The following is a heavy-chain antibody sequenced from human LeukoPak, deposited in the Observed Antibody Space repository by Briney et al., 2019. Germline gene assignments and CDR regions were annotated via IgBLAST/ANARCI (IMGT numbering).Heavy chain of an antibody. Sequence: PGGSLRLSCAASGFTFSSYSMNWVRQARGKGLEWVSSISSSSSYIYYADSVKGRFTISRDNAKNSLYLQMNSLRAEDTAVYYCARIIAAAGPYYFDYWGQGTLVTVSS. CDR3: ARIIAAAGPYYFDY. CDR2: ISSSSSYI. J-gene: IGHJ4*02. D-gene: IGHD6-13*01. V-gene: IGHV3-21*01. CDR1: GFTFSSYS.